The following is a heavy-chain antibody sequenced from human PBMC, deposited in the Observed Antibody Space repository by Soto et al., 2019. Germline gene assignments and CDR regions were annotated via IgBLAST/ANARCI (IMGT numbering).Heavy chain of an antibody. CDR3: AKGHYYDNVGNWVANQAFDS. CDR1: GFSFNNYA. J-gene: IGHJ4*02. D-gene: IGHD3-22*01. V-gene: IGHV3-23*01. CDR2: ISGGGTGT. Sequence: GGSLRLSCAVSGFSFNNYAMNWVRQAPGKGLEWVSSISGGGTGTYSADAVKGRFTISSDKSRNTVYLQMSSLRADDTAVYYCAKGHYYDNVGNWVANQAFDSWGQGSLVTVSS.